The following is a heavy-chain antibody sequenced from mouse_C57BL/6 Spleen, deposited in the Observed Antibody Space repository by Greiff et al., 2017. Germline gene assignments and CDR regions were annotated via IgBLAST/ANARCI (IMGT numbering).Heavy chain of an antibody. Sequence: QVQLQQSGAELVMPGASVKLSCKASGYTFTSYWMHWVKQRPGQGLEWIGEIDPSDSYTNYTQKFKGKSTLTEDKSSSTAYMQRSSLTSEDSAVYYCARRSDDGYCGGDWGQGTTLTVSS. CDR3: ARRSDDGYCGGD. CDR1: GYTFTSYW. CDR2: IDPSDSYT. V-gene: IGHV1-69*01. J-gene: IGHJ2*01. D-gene: IGHD2-3*01.